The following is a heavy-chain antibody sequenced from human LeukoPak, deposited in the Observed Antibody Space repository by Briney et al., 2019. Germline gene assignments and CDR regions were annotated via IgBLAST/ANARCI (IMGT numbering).Heavy chain of an antibody. CDR3: TRILYHYDSNGPFAY. D-gene: IGHD3-22*01. Sequence: ASLKVSCKASGYTFADYYMHWVRQAPGQGLEWMGRIDPNIGVTSYAQNFQGRVTMTRDTSISTAYMELSGLTSDDTAIYYCTRILYHYDSNGPFAYWGQGTLVTVSS. CDR1: GYTFADYY. CDR2: IDPNIGVT. J-gene: IGHJ4*02. V-gene: IGHV1-2*06.